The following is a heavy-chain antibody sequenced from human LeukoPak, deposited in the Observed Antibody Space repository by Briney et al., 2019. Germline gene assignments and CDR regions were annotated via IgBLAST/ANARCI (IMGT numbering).Heavy chain of an antibody. J-gene: IGHJ4*02. CDR1: GGSFRGYY. D-gene: IGHD3-10*01. Sequence: PSETLSLTCAVYGGSFRGYYWSWIRQPPGKGLEWIGEINHSGSTNYNPSLKSRVTISVDTSKNQFSLKLSSVTAADTAVYYCARGWFYYGSGSSRATLHFDYWGQGTLVTVSS. CDR3: ARGWFYYGSGSSRATLHFDY. V-gene: IGHV4-34*01. CDR2: INHSGST.